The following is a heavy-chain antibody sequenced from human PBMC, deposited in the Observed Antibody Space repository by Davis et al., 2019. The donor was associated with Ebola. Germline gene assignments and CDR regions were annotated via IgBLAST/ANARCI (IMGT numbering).Heavy chain of an antibody. D-gene: IGHD6-13*01. CDR1: GFTFSSYS. J-gene: IGHJ6*04. V-gene: IGHV3-48*02. CDR2: ISSSSSTI. CDR3: ARYSSSLYYYGMDV. Sequence: GGSLRLSCAASGFTFSSYSMNWVRQAPGKGLEWVSYISSSSSTIYYADSVKGRFTISRDNAKNSLYLQMNSLRDEDTAVYYCARYSSSLYYYGMDVWGKGTTVTVSS.